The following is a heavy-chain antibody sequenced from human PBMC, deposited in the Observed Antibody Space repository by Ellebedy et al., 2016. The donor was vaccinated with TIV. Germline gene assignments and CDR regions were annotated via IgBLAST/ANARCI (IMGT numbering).Heavy chain of an antibody. J-gene: IGHJ4*02. Sequence: ESLKISXAASGFTFSSYTMNWVRQAPGKGLEWVSSISSSSSYIYYADSVKGRFTISRDNAKNSLYLQMNSLRAEDTAVYYCARGQSRRDPTNVGYWGQGTLVTVSS. V-gene: IGHV3-21*01. D-gene: IGHD5-24*01. CDR2: ISSSSSYI. CDR1: GFTFSSYT. CDR3: ARGQSRRDPTNVGY.